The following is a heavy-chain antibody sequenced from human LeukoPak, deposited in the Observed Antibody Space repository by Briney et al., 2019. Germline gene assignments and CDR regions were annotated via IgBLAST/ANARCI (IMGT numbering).Heavy chain of an antibody. CDR1: GYTFTDYY. Sequence: GASVKVSCKASGYTFTDYYMHWVQQAPGKGLEWMGRVDPEDGETIYAEKFQGRVTITADTSTDTAYMGLSSLRSEDTAVYYCARQEAGTGYYYYYMDVWGKGTTVTVSS. CDR3: ARQEAGTGYYYYYMDV. CDR2: VDPEDGET. V-gene: IGHV1-69-2*01. J-gene: IGHJ6*03. D-gene: IGHD6-13*01.